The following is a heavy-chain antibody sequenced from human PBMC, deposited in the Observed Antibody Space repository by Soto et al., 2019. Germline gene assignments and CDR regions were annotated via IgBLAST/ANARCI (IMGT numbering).Heavy chain of an antibody. V-gene: IGHV3-33*01. CDR3: ARGGGVAGTGGPKGWFDP. D-gene: IGHD6-19*01. J-gene: IGHJ5*02. Sequence: QVQLVESGGGVVRPGRSLRLSCAASGFTFSSYGMHWVRQAPGKGLEWVAVIWYDGSNKYYADSVKGRFTISRDNSKNTLYLQMNSLRAEDTAVYYCARGGGVAGTGGPKGWFDPWGQGTLVTVSS. CDR2: IWYDGSNK. CDR1: GFTFSSYG.